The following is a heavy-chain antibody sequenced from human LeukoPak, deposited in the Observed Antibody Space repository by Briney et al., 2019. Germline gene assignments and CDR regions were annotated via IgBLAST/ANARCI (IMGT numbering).Heavy chain of an antibody. CDR2: VNPNSGGT. Sequence: ASVKDSCKASGYTFTDYYIHWVRQAPGQGLEWMGWVNPNSGGTSYAQKFQGRVTMTRDTSINTVFMELSSLRSNDTAIYYCARERLSPGKGFDYWGQGTLVTVSS. CDR1: GYTFTDYY. CDR3: ARERLSPGKGFDY. J-gene: IGHJ4*02. D-gene: IGHD4-23*01. V-gene: IGHV1-2*02.